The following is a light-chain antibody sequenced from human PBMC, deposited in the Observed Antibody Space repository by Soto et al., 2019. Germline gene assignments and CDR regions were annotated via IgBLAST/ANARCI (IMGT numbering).Light chain of an antibody. CDR1: QSVSSTY. V-gene: IGKV3-20*01. Sequence: EIVLTQSPATLSLSPGERATLSCRASQSVSSTYLAWYQQKPGQAPRLLIYGTSSRATAIPDRFSGSGSGTDFTLTISRLEPDDLAVYYCQQYGISPWTFGQGTKVEIK. J-gene: IGKJ1*01. CDR3: QQYGISPWT. CDR2: GTS.